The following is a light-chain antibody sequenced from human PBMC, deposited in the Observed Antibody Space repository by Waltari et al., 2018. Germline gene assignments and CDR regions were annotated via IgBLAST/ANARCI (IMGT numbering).Light chain of an antibody. J-gene: IGLJ1*01. Sequence: QAALTQPPSVSRSLGQSVTISCTGTSSDVGGYDAVSWYQQHPGTAPRLLIYDVNKRPSGVSDRFSGSKSGNTASLTISGLQAEDEIDYYCCSYRTGSNFIFGSGTRLTVL. CDR1: SSDVGGYDA. CDR2: DVN. CDR3: CSYRTGSNFI. V-gene: IGLV2-18*02.